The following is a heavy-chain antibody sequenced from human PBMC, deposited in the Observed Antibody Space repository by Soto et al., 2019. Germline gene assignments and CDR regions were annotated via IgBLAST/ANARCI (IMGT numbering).Heavy chain of an antibody. CDR2: IYYSGST. J-gene: IGHJ4*02. Sequence: SETLSLTCSVSDGSISSYYWSWIRQPPGKGLERIGYIYYSGSTNYNPSLKSRVTISVDTSKNQFSLKLSSVTAADTAVYYCARHLSYGYVYFDYWGQGTLVTVSS. V-gene: IGHV4-59*08. CDR1: DGSISSYY. CDR3: ARHLSYGYVYFDY. D-gene: IGHD5-18*01.